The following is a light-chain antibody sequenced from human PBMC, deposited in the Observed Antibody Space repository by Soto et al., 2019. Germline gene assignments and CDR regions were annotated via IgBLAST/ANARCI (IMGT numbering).Light chain of an antibody. Sequence: DIQMTQSPSSLSASVGDRVTITCRASQGISNYLAWYQQKPGKVPKLLIYAASTVQSGVPSRFSGSGSGTDFTLTISSLQPEDVATYYCQKYNSAPRTAFGQGTKLEIK. CDR3: QKYNSAPRTA. CDR1: QGISNY. V-gene: IGKV1-27*01. CDR2: AAS. J-gene: IGKJ2*01.